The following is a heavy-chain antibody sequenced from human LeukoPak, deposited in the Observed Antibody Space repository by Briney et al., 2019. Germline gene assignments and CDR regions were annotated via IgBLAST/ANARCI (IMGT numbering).Heavy chain of an antibody. Sequence: PSQTLSLTCTVSGDSISSGDYYWSWIRQPAGKGLEWIGRISSSGSTNYNPSLKSRVTISVDTSKNQFSLKLSSVTAADTAVYYCARVIIRSRLPHYFDYWGQGTLVTVSS. CDR2: ISSSGST. J-gene: IGHJ4*02. CDR1: GDSISSGDYY. V-gene: IGHV4-61*02. D-gene: IGHD5/OR15-5a*01. CDR3: ARVIIRSRLPHYFDY.